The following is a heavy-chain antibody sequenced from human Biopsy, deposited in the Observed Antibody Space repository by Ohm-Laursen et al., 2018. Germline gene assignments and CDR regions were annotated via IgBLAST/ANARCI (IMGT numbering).Heavy chain of an antibody. D-gene: IGHD2/OR15-2a*01. Sequence: GTLSLTCTVSGGSISSDYWSWIRQTPGKGLEWIGYIYYSGSTNDNPSLKSRVTISVDTSKNQFSLRLNSVTAADTAVYYCARATNSTGWPYYYFYGMDVWGQGTTVTVSS. CDR3: ARATNSTGWPYYYFYGMDV. J-gene: IGHJ6*02. CDR1: GGSISSDY. CDR2: IYYSGST. V-gene: IGHV4-59*01.